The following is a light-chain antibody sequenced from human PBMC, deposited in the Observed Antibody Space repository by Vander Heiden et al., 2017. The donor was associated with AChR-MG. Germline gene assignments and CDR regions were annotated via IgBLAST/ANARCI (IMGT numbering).Light chain of an antibody. CDR1: QSISSY. CDR2: AAS. J-gene: IGKJ2*01. Sequence: DIQMTPFPSSLSASAGDRVTITCRASQSISSYLNWYQQKPGKAPKLLIYAASSLQSGVPSRFSGSGSGTDFTLTISSLQPEDFATYYCQQSYSTPPTFGQGTKLEIK. CDR3: QQSYSTPPT. V-gene: IGKV1-39*01.